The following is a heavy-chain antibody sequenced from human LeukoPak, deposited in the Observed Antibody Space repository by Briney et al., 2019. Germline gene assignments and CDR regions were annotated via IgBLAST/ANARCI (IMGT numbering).Heavy chain of an antibody. CDR1: GGSISSYY. CDR3: ARDLRYYDSSGYLVWYFDL. Sequence: KPSETLSLTCTVSGGSISSYYWSWIRQPPGKGLEWIGYIYYSGSTNYNPSLKSRVTISVDTSKNQFSLKLSSVTATDTAVYYCARDLRYYDSSGYLVWYFDLWGRGTLVTVSS. D-gene: IGHD3-22*01. V-gene: IGHV4-59*01. CDR2: IYYSGST. J-gene: IGHJ2*01.